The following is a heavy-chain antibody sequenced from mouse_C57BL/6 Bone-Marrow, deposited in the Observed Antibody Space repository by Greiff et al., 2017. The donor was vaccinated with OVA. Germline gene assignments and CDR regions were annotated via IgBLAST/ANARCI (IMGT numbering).Heavy chain of an antibody. D-gene: IGHD2-4*01. J-gene: IGHJ4*01. CDR1: GFTFSDYG. CDR3: ARPGYDYPSYYAMDY. V-gene: IGHV5-17*01. Sequence: EVNLVESGGGLVKPGGSLKLSCAASGFTFSDYGMHWVRQAPEKGLEWVAYISSGSSTIYYADTVKGRFTISRDNAKNTLFLQMTSLRSEDTAMYYGARPGYDYPSYYAMDYWGQGTSVTVSS. CDR2: ISSGSSTI.